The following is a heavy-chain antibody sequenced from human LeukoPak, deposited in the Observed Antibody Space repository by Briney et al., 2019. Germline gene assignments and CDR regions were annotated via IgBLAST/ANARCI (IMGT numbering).Heavy chain of an antibody. V-gene: IGHV4-4*09. Sequence: SETLSLTCTVSGDSISSYYWSWIRQPPGKGLEWIGYIYTSGGTNYIPSLKGRVTISIDTSKSQFSLKLSSVTAADSAVYYCARLTRLSTSPDRYYLDYWGQGTLVTVSS. J-gene: IGHJ4*02. CDR3: ARLTRLSTSPDRYYLDY. CDR1: GDSISSYY. CDR2: IYTSGGT. D-gene: IGHD6-6*01.